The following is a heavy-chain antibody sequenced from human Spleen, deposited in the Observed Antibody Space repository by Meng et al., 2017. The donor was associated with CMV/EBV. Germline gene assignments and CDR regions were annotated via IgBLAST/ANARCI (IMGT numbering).Heavy chain of an antibody. D-gene: IGHD2-2*02. CDR3: ARVVDCSSTSCYNASPYYYYGMDV. J-gene: IGHJ6*02. CDR2: INHSGST. Sequence: SETLSLTCAVYGGSFSGYYWSWIRQPPGKGLEWIGEINHSGSTNYNPSLKSRVTISVDTSKNQFSLKLSSVTAADTAVYYCARVVDCSSTSCYNASPYYYYGMDVWGQGTTVTVSS. CDR1: GGSFSGYY. V-gene: IGHV4-34*01.